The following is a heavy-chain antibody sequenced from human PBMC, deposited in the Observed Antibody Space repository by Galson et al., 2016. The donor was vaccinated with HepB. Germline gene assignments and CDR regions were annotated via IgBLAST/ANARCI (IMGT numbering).Heavy chain of an antibody. CDR3: ARGGCRGSSCYYDY. CDR2: VDPSGDRT. CDR1: GCTFTNYY. V-gene: IGHV1-46*01. Sequence: SVKVSCKASGCTFTNYYIHWERQAPGQGLECMGIVDPSGDRTTYAQQFQGRVTMTSDTSTSTVYMDLSSLRSDDTAVYYCARGGCRGSSCYYDYWDQGALVTVSS. J-gene: IGHJ4*02. D-gene: IGHD2-2*01.